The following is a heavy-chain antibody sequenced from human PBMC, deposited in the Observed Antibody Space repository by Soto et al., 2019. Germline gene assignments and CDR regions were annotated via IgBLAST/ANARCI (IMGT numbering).Heavy chain of an antibody. V-gene: IGHV5-51*01. CDR1: RDNFNNYW. D-gene: IGHD6-19*01. CDR2: IYPGDSDT. J-gene: IGHJ6*02. CDR3: AGLSHSSGWQDV. Sequence: GESLKISCKGSRDNFNNYWIAWVRQMPGKGLEWMGIIYPGDSDTKYSPSFQGQVTFSADKSISTAYLQWNSLKASDTAMYYCAGLSHSSGWQDVWGQGTTVTVSS.